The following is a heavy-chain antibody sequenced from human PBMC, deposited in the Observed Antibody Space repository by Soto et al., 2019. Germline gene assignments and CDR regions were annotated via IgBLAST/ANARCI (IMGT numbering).Heavy chain of an antibody. J-gene: IGHJ4*02. CDR3: ARGVHYDSSGYYYFY. V-gene: IGHV1-69*13. D-gene: IGHD3-22*01. CDR2: IIPLFGTA. Sequence: AASVKVSCQAAAGTFRSYAMSWVRQAPGQGLEWMGGIIPLFGTAKYAQNFQGRITITADESTNTAYMELRSLRSQDTAVYYCARGVHYDSSGYYYFYWGQGTLVTVSS. CDR1: AGTFRSYA.